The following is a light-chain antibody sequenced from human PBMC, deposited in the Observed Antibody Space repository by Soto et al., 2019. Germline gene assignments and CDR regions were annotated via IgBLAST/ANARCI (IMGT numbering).Light chain of an antibody. CDR2: EVN. Sequence: SALTQPPSASGSPGQSVTISCTGTSSDVGNYNYVSWYQQYPGKAPKLMIYEVNKRPSGVPDRFSGSKSGNTASLTVSGLQAEDEADYYCTSYAAGKNVVFGGGTKVTVL. J-gene: IGLJ2*01. V-gene: IGLV2-8*01. CDR3: TSYAAGKNVV. CDR1: SSDVGNYNY.